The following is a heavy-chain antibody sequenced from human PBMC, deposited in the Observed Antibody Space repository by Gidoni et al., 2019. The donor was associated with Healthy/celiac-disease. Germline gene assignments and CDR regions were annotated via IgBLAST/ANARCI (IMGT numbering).Heavy chain of an antibody. J-gene: IGHJ4*02. V-gene: IGHV3-7*01. CDR3: ATGDAWL. Sequence: EVQLVESGGGLVQPGGSLRLSCAASGFAFSTDWMNWFRQAPGKVLEWVAALNQDGSATYHVESVKGRFTISRDNGKNTLYLQMNNLRVDDSAIYYCATGDAWLGGQGTLVTVSS. CDR1: GFAFSTDW. D-gene: IGHD3-16*01. CDR2: LNQDGSAT.